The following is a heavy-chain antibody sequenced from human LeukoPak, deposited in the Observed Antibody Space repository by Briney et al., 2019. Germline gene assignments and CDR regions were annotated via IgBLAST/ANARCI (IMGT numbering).Heavy chain of an antibody. Sequence: GGSLRLSCAASGFTFSSYGMHWARQAPGKGLEWVAVISYDGSNKYYADSVKGRFTISRDNSKNTLYLQMNSLRAEDTAVYYCAKRDSSGWYYYYYGMDVWGQGTTVTVSS. D-gene: IGHD6-19*01. CDR1: GFTFSSYG. CDR3: AKRDSSGWYYYYYGMDV. J-gene: IGHJ6*02. V-gene: IGHV3-30*18. CDR2: ISYDGSNK.